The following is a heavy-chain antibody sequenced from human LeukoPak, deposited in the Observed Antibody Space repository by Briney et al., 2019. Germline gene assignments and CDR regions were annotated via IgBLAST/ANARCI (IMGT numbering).Heavy chain of an antibody. CDR2: ISSSSTYI. CDR3: ATLAELRFLEWPT. J-gene: IGHJ5*02. D-gene: IGHD3-3*01. Sequence: GGSLRLSCAASGFTFSSYSLNWVRQAPGKGLGWVSSISSSSTYIYYADSVRGRFTISRDNAKNSLYLQMNSLRAEDTAVYYCATLAELRFLEWPTWGQGTLVTVSS. V-gene: IGHV3-21*01. CDR1: GFTFSSYS.